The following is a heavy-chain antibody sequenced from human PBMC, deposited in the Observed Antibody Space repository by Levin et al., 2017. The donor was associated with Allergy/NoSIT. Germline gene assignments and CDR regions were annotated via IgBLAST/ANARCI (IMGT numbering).Heavy chain of an antibody. Sequence: KASETLSLTCTVSGGSVSNSNYYWAWIRQPPGKGLEWIGSMYYSGTTHYNPSLKSRVTIFVDTSKNQFSLKVNSVTAADMAVYYCTRHHSVNWNTHWWLDPWGQGTRVTVSS. V-gene: IGHV4-39*01. D-gene: IGHD1-1*01. J-gene: IGHJ5*02. CDR3: TRHHSVNWNTHWWLDP. CDR2: MYYSGTT. CDR1: GGSVSNSNYY.